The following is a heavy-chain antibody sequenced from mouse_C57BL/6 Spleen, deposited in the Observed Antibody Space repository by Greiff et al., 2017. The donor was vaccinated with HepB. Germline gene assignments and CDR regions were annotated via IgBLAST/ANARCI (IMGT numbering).Heavy chain of an antibody. CDR2: IDPSDSYT. D-gene: IGHD1-1*01. CDR1: GYTFTSYW. J-gene: IGHJ1*03. Sequence: VQLQQPGAELVMPGASVKLSCKASGYTFTSYWMHWVKQRPGQGLEWIGEIDPSDSYTNYNQKFKGKSTLTVDTSSSTAYMQLSSLTSEDSAVYYCARPYYYGSSYWYFDVWGTGTTVTVSS. CDR3: ARPYYYGSSYWYFDV. V-gene: IGHV1-69*01.